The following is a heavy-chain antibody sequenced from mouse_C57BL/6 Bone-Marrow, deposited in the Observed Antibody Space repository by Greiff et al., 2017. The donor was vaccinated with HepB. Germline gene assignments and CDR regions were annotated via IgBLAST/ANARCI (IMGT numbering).Heavy chain of an antibody. V-gene: IGHV2-2*01. J-gene: IGHJ4*01. Sequence: VMLVESGPGLVQPSQSLSITCTVSGFSFTSYGVHWVRQSPGKGLEWLGVIWSGGSTDYNAAFISRLSISKDNSKSQVFFKMNSLQADDTAIYYCARRGTTVVATEAMDYWGQGTSVTVSS. CDR2: IWSGGST. CDR3: ARRGTTVVATEAMDY. D-gene: IGHD1-1*01. CDR1: GFSFTSYG.